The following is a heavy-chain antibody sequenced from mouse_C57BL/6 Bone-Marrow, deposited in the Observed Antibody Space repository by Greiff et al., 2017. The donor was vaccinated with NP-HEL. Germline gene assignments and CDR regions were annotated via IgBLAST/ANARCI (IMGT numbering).Heavy chain of an antibody. CDR3: AIGGDYDPVYWYFDV. CDR1: GYTFTSYW. J-gene: IGHJ1*03. Sequence: QVQLQQPGAELVKPGASVKVSCKASGYTFTSYWMHWVKQRPGQGLEWIGRIHPSDSDTNYNQKFKGKATVTVDKSSSTAYMQLSSLTSEDSAVYYCAIGGDYDPVYWYFDVWGTGTTVTVSS. D-gene: IGHD2-13*01. CDR2: IHPSDSDT. V-gene: IGHV1-74*01.